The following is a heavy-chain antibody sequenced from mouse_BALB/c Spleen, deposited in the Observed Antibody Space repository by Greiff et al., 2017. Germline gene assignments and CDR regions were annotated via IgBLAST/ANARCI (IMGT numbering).Heavy chain of an antibody. CDR2: ISYDGSN. D-gene: IGHD1-1*01. V-gene: IGHV3-6*02. J-gene: IGHJ4*01. CDR1: GYSITSGYY. Sequence: EVQLQESGPGLVKPSQSLSLTCSVTGYSITSGYYWNWIRQFPGNKLEWMGYISYDGSNNYNPSLKNRISITRDTSKNQFFLKLNSVTTEDTATYYCAREELYDYYAMDYWGQGTSVTVSS. CDR3: AREELYDYYAMDY.